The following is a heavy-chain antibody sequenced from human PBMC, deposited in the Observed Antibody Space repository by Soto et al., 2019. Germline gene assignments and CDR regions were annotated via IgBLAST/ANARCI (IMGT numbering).Heavy chain of an antibody. J-gene: IGHJ5*01. CDR3: AKERNFWSGTAGFDS. Sequence: GGSLRLSCVGSGFTFSMFAMSWVRQAPGKGLEWIWSISGSGGSTYYADSVKGRFTVSRDNSKTTVFLQMNSLRTEDTAVYFCAKERNFWSGTAGFDSWGQGSPVTVSS. V-gene: IGHV3-23*01. CDR2: ISGSGGST. CDR1: GFTFSMFA. D-gene: IGHD3-3*01.